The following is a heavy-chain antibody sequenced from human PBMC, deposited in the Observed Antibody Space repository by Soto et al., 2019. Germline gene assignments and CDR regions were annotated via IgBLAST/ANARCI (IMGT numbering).Heavy chain of an antibody. J-gene: IGHJ5*02. CDR3: ARRRSEYQLPRWFDP. Sequence: QLQLQESGPGLVKPSETLSLTCTVSGGSISSSSYYWGWIRQPPGKGLEWIGSIYYSGSTYYSPSLNSRVTISVDTSKNQFSLKLSSLTAADTAVYYCARRRSEYQLPRWFDPWGQGTLVTVSS. CDR1: GGSISSSSYY. D-gene: IGHD2-2*01. V-gene: IGHV4-39*01. CDR2: IYYSGST.